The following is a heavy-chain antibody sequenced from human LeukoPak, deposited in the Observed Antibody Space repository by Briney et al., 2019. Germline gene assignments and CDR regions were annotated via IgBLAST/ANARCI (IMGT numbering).Heavy chain of an antibody. CDR1: GFTFSSYA. CDR3: AKPIRYCSSTSCNPTDY. CDR2: ISGSGGST. V-gene: IGHV3-23*01. D-gene: IGHD2-2*01. J-gene: IGHJ4*02. Sequence: GGSLRLSCPASGFTFSSYAMSWVRQAPGKGLEWVSAISGSGGSTYYADSVKGRFTISRDNSKNTLYLQMNSLRAEDTAVYYCAKPIRYCSSTSCNPTDYWGQGTLVTVSS.